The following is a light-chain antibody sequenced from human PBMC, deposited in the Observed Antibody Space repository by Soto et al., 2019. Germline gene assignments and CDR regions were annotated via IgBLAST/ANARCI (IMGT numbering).Light chain of an antibody. J-gene: IGLJ1*01. V-gene: IGLV1-40*01. Sequence: QPVLTQPPSVSGAPGQRVTISCTGSSSNIGAGYDVHWYQQLPGTAPKLLIYGNSNRPSGVPDRFSDSKSGTSASLAITGLQAEDEADYYCQSYDNSLSGSGVFGTGTKVTVL. CDR2: GNS. CDR3: QSYDNSLSGSGV. CDR1: SSNIGAGYD.